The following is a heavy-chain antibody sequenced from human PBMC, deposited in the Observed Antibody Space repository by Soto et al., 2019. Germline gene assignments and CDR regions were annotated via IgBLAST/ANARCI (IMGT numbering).Heavy chain of an antibody. Sequence: EVQLVESGGGLVQPGGSLRLSCVASGFTFSSYWMTWVRQAPGKGLEWVANMKQDGSQKYYVDSVKGRFTISRDNAKNSLYLRMNSLRVEDTAVYYCARGWDGGNPDWYSDLWGRGTLVIVSS. V-gene: IGHV3-7*01. D-gene: IGHD2-15*01. J-gene: IGHJ2*01. CDR3: ARGWDGGNPDWYSDL. CDR2: MKQDGSQK. CDR1: GFTFSSYW.